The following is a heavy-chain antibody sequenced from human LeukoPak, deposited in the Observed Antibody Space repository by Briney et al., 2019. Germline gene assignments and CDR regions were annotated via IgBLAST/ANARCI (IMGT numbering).Heavy chain of an antibody. CDR1: RFTFSSPT. J-gene: IGHJ4*02. Sequence: SVKVSCKASRFTFSSPTVQWVRQARGQRLEWIGWIVVGSGYTNYAQKFQERVTFAGDMSTGTVYMELSSLRSEDTAVYYCAVARGLTDPLDFWGQGTLVTVSS. CDR2: IVVGSGYT. D-gene: IGHD3-10*01. CDR3: AVARGLTDPLDF. V-gene: IGHV1-58*01.